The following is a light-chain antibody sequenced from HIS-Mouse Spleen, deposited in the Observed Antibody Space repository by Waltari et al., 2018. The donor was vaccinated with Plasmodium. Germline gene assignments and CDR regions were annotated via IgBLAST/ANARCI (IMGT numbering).Light chain of an antibody. Sequence: DIQMTQSQSSLSAYVGDRVTITCRASQSISSYLNWYQQKPGKAPNLLIYAASSLQSGVPSRFSGSGSGTDFTLTISSLQPEDFATYYCQQSYSTPWTFGQGTKVEIK. CDR1: QSISSY. J-gene: IGKJ1*01. CDR3: QQSYSTPWT. CDR2: AAS. V-gene: IGKV1-39*01.